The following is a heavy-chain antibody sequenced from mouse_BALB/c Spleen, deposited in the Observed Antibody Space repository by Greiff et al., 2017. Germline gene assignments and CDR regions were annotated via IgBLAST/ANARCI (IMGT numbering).Heavy chain of an antibody. Sequence: EAGGGLVQPKGSLKLSCAASGFTFNTNAMNWVRQAPGKGLEWVARIRSKSNNYATYYADSVKDRFTISRDDSQSMLYLQMNNLKTEDTAMYYCVRDDGYGEFDYWGQGTTLTVSS. D-gene: IGHD1-2*01. V-gene: IGHV10S3*01. J-gene: IGHJ2*01. CDR3: VRDDGYGEFDY. CDR2: IRSKSNNYAT. CDR1: GFTFNTNA.